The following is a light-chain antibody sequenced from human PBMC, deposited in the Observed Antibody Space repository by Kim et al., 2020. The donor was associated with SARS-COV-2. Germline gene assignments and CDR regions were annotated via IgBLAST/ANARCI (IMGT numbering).Light chain of an antibody. Sequence: LSPGERATLAGRASQSVSSSYLAWYQQKPGQAPRLLIYGASSRATGIPDRFRGSGSGTDFTLTISRLEPEDFAVYYCQQYGSSPYTFGQGTKLEI. CDR1: QSVSSSY. CDR3: QQYGSSPYT. CDR2: GAS. J-gene: IGKJ2*01. V-gene: IGKV3-20*01.